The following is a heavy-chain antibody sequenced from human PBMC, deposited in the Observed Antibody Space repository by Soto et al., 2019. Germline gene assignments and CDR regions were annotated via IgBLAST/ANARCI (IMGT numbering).Heavy chain of an antibody. D-gene: IGHD3-9*01. Sequence: SGKVSCKASGGTFSSYTIIWVRQAPGQGLEWMGRIIPILGIANYAQKFQGRVTITADKSTSTAYMELSSLRSEDTAVYYCARGTNYDILTGPDNWFDPWGQGTLVTVSS. CDR1: GGTFSSYT. CDR2: IIPILGIA. J-gene: IGHJ5*02. CDR3: ARGTNYDILTGPDNWFDP. V-gene: IGHV1-69*02.